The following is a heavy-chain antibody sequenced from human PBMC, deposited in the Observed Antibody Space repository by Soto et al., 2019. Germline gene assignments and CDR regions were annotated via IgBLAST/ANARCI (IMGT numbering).Heavy chain of an antibody. CDR1: GFTFSSHA. J-gene: IGHJ4*02. CDR2: IWYDGSKK. CDR3: ARDPGYSGFDFYY. D-gene: IGHD5-12*01. Sequence: QVQLVESGGGVVQPGRSLRLSCAASGFTFSSHAMHWVRQAPGKGLEWVAVIWYDGSKKYYADSVKGRFTVARDESKNTLSLQMNSLRVEDTAVYYCARDPGYSGFDFYYWGQGTLVTVSS. V-gene: IGHV3-33*01.